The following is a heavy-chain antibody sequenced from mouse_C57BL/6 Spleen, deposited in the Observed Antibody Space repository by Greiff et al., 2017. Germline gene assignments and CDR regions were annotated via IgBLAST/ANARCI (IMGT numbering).Heavy chain of an antibody. CDR3: TRSDPYYYAMDY. V-gene: IGHV1-5*01. CDR2: IYPGNSDT. J-gene: IGHJ4*01. CDR1: GYTFTSYW. Sequence: EVQLQQSGTVLARPGASVKMSCKTSGYTFTSYWMHWVKQRPGQGLEWIGAIYPGNSDTSYNQKFKGKAKLTAVTSASTADMELSSLTNEDSAVYYCTRSDPYYYAMDYWGQGTSVTVSS.